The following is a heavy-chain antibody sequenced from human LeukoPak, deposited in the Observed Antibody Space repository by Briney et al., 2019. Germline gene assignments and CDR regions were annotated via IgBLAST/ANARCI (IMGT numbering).Heavy chain of an antibody. CDR2: ISAYNGNT. CDR1: GYTFISYG. Sequence: ASVKVSCKASGYTFISYGISWVRQAPGQGLEWMGWISAYNGNTNYAQKLQDRVTMTTDTSTSTAYMELRSLRSDDTAVYYCARDNKPWCSGGSCPGDVWGKGTTVTVSS. CDR3: ARDNKPWCSGGSCPGDV. V-gene: IGHV1-18*01. D-gene: IGHD2-15*01. J-gene: IGHJ6*04.